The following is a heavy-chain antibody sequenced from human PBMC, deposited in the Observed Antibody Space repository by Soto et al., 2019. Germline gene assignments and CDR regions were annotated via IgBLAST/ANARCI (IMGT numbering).Heavy chain of an antibody. V-gene: IGHV1-2*04. Sequence: ASVKVSCKASGYTFTGYYMHWVRQAPGQGLEWMGWINPNSGGTNYAQKFQGWVTMTRDTSISTAYMELSRLRSDDTAVYYCARTGSGWYESYFDYWGQGTLVTVS. J-gene: IGHJ4*02. CDR2: INPNSGGT. CDR3: ARTGSGWYESYFDY. CDR1: GYTFTGYY. D-gene: IGHD6-19*01.